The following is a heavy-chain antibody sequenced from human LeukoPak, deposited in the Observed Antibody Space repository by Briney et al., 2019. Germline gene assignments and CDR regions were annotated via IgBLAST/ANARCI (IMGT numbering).Heavy chain of an antibody. CDR3: AFRSSIFASQNF. CDR1: GGSISSYY. D-gene: IGHD3-3*01. V-gene: IGHV4-4*07. CDR2: VYTSVST. Sequence: SETLSLTCTVSGGSISSYYWSWIRQPAGKGLEWIGRVYTSVSTNYHPSLKSRVTISVDTSKNQFSLRLTSVTAADTAVCYCAFRSSIFASQNFWGQGTLVTVSS. J-gene: IGHJ4*02.